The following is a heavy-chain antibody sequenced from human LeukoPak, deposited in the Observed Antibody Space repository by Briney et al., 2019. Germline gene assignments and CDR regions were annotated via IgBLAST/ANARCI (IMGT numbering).Heavy chain of an antibody. Sequence: ASVKVSCKASGGTFSSYAISWVRQAPGQGLEWVGGIIPIFGTANYAQKFQGRVTITADKSTSTAYMELSSLRSEDTAVYYCARVTVAGTLDYWGQGTLVTVSS. CDR1: GGTFSSYA. CDR2: IIPIFGTA. V-gene: IGHV1-69*06. CDR3: ARVTVAGTLDY. D-gene: IGHD6-19*01. J-gene: IGHJ4*02.